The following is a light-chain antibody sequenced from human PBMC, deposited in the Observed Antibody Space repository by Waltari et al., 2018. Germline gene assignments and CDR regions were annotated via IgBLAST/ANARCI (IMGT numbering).Light chain of an antibody. CDR2: LGS. J-gene: IGKJ5*01. CDR1: QSLLDNNGYNY. CDR3: TEALQSVT. Sequence: EIVMTQSPLSLPVTPGEPASISCRSSQSLLDNNGYNYLDWYLQKPGQSPQILIYLGSNRASGVPDRFSCSGSGTDFTLKISRVEAEDAGVYYCTEALQSVTFGQGTRLEIK. V-gene: IGKV2-28*01.